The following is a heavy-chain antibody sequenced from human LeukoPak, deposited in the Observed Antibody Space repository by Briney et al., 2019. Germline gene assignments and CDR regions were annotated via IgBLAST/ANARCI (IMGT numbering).Heavy chain of an antibody. CDR1: GFTVSSKY. J-gene: IGHJ6*03. D-gene: IGHD2-8*01. V-gene: IGHV3-53*01. CDR2: IYSGGST. CDR3: AKGLGYCSDGVCYYYYYMDV. Sequence: PGGSLRLSCAVSGFTVSSKYMSWVRQAPGKGLEWVSVIYSGGSTYYADSVKGRFTISRDNSKNTLYLQMNSLRAEDTAVYYCAKGLGYCSDGVCYYYYYMDVWGKGTTVTVSS.